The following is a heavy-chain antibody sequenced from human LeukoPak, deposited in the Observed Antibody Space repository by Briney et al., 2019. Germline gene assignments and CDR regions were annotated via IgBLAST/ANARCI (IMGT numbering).Heavy chain of an antibody. CDR3: ARCDLEDQLKWFGP. J-gene: IGHJ5*02. Sequence: SQTLSLTCAISGDSVSSKSATWNWIRQSPSRGLEWLGRTYYRCKWYTDYAFFVKSRITINPDTSKNQFSLQLNSVTPEDTAVYYCARCDLEDQLKWFGPWGQGTLVTVSS. CDR1: GDSVSSKSAT. V-gene: IGHV6-1*01. CDR2: TYYRCKWYT. D-gene: IGHD2-21*02.